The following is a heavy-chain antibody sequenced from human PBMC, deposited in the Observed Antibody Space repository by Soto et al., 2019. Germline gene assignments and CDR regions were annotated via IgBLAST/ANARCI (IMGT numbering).Heavy chain of an antibody. CDR3: ARHKPFYYDSSGA. V-gene: IGHV5-10-1*01. D-gene: IGHD3-22*01. CDR1: GYSFASYW. J-gene: IGHJ5*02. Sequence: GESLKISCKGSGYSFASYWISWVRQIPSKGLEWMGRIDPSDSYANYSPSFQGHVTFSADKSISTAYLQWSSLRASDTAMYYCARHKPFYYDSSGASGQGTLVTVSS. CDR2: IDPSDSYA.